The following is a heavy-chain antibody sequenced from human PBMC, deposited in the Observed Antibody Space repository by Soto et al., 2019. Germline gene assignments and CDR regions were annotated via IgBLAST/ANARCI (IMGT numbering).Heavy chain of an antibody. CDR2: MNPNSGNT. Sequence: ASVKVSCKASGYTFSSYDINWVRQATGQGLEWMGWMNPNSGNTGYAQKFQGRVTMTRNTSISTAYMELSSLRSEDTAVYYCARGSGAPNYGYIWGSNRYYMDVWGRGTTVTVSS. D-gene: IGHD3-16*01. CDR3: ARGSGAPNYGYIWGSNRYYMDV. J-gene: IGHJ6*03. V-gene: IGHV1-8*01. CDR1: GYTFSSYD.